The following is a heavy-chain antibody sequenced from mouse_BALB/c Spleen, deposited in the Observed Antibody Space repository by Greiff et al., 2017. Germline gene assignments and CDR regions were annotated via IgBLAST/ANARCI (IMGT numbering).Heavy chain of an antibody. CDR1: GFSLTSYD. Sequence: QVQLKESGPGLVAPSQSLSITCTVSGFSLTSYDISWIRQPPGKGLGWLGVIWTGGGTNYNSAFMSRLSISKDNSKSQVFLKMNSLQTDDTAIYYCVRNDYDAWFAYWGQGTLVTVSA. D-gene: IGHD2-4*01. CDR3: VRNDYDAWFAY. J-gene: IGHJ3*01. CDR2: IWTGGGT. V-gene: IGHV2-9-2*01.